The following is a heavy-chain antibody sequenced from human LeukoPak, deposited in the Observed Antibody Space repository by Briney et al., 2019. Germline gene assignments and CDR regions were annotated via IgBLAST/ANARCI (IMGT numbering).Heavy chain of an antibody. CDR3: ARGYYYMDV. V-gene: IGHV4-39*01. Sequence: SETLSLTCTVSGGSISSSSYYWGWIRQPPGKGLEWIGNIYYSGSTYYNPSLKSRVTISVDTSKNQFSLKLSSVTAADTAVYCCARGYYYMDVWGKGTTVTVSS. J-gene: IGHJ6*03. CDR2: IYYSGST. CDR1: GGSISSSSYY.